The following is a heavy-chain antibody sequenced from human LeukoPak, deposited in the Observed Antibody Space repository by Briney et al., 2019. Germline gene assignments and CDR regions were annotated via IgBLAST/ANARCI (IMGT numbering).Heavy chain of an antibody. V-gene: IGHV1-69*13. CDR2: IIPIFGTA. CDR1: GGTFSSYA. CDR3: ASPEYGSGNYYYGMDV. J-gene: IGHJ6*02. D-gene: IGHD3-10*01. Sequence: GASVKVSCKASGGTFSSYAISWVRQAPGQGLEWMGGIIPIFGTANYAQKFQGRVTITADESTSTAYMELSSLRSEDTAVYYCASPEYGSGNYYYGMDVWGQGTTVTVSS.